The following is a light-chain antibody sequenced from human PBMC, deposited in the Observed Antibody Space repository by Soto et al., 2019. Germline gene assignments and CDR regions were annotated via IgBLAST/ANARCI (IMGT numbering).Light chain of an antibody. CDR1: SSDVGGYNY. J-gene: IGLJ7*01. Sequence: QSVLTQPPSASGSPGQSVTISCTGTSSDVGGYNYVSWYQQHPGKAPKLMIYEVSKRPSGVPDRFSGSKSGNTASLTVSGLLAEDEADYYCSSYAGSNSYVFGTGTQLTVL. CDR3: SSYAGSNSYV. CDR2: EVS. V-gene: IGLV2-8*01.